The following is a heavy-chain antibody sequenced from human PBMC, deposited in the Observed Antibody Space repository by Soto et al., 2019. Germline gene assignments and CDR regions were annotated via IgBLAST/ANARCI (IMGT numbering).Heavy chain of an antibody. V-gene: IGHV3-33*01. CDR2: IWYDGSNK. CDR1: GFTFSSYG. D-gene: IGHD3-16*01. J-gene: IGHJ4*02. Sequence: GGSLRLSCAASGFTFSSYGMHWVRQAPGKGLEWVAVIWYDGSNKYYADSVKGRFTISRDNSKNTLYLQMNSLRAEDTAVYYCARDILMITFGGVTDYWGQGTLVTVSS. CDR3: ARDILMITFGGVTDY.